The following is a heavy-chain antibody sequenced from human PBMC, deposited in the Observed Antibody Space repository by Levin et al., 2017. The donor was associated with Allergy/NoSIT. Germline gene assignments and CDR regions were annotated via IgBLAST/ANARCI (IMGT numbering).Heavy chain of an antibody. CDR2: IYPGDSDT. CDR3: ARILPYYGSGRILDY. V-gene: IGHV5-51*01. CDR1: GYSFTSYW. Sequence: GESLKISCKGSGYSFTSYWIGWVRQMPGKGLEWMGIIYPGDSDTRYSPSFQGQVTISADKSISTAYLQWSSLKASDTAMYDCARILPYYGSGRILDYWGQGTLVTVSS. J-gene: IGHJ4*02. D-gene: IGHD3-10*01.